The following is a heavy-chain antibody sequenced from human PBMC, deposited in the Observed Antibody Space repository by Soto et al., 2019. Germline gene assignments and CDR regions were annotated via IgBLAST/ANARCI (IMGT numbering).Heavy chain of an antibody. J-gene: IGHJ6*02. CDR1: GGTFSSHA. Sequence: ASVKVSCKASGGTFSSHAISWVRQAPGQGLEWMGGIIPIFGTANYAQKFQGRVTITADKSTSTAYMELSSLRSEDTAVYYCARSQYYDFWSGSPYYYYYGMDVWGQGXTVTVSS. D-gene: IGHD3-3*01. V-gene: IGHV1-69*06. CDR3: ARSQYYDFWSGSPYYYYYGMDV. CDR2: IIPIFGTA.